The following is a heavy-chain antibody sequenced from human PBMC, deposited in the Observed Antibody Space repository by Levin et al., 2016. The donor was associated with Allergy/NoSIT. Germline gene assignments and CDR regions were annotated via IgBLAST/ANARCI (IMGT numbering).Heavy chain of an antibody. V-gene: IGHV3-48*02. CDR1: GFSFSTYS. D-gene: IGHD2-21*01. J-gene: IGHJ3*02. CDR3: ASDYSADHAFDI. CDR2: VTSSSSSSAT. Sequence: GGSLRLSCAASGFSFSTYSLNWVRQAPGKGLEWISYVTSSSSSSATSHADSVKGRFTISRDNAKNSLYLQMNSLRDDDTAVYYCASDYSADHAFDIWGQGTMVTVSS.